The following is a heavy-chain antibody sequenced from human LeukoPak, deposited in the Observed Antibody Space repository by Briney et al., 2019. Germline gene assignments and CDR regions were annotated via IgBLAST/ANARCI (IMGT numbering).Heavy chain of an antibody. Sequence: GASVKLSCKASGYTFSNYAISWVRQAPGQGLEWMGWISAYSGNTNYAPKLQGRVTMTTDTSTSAAYMELRSLRSDDTAVYYCARAWGEDIAARPYYFDYWGQGSLVTVSS. CDR1: GYTFSNYA. CDR3: ARAWGEDIAARPYYFDY. D-gene: IGHD6-6*01. J-gene: IGHJ4*02. CDR2: ISAYSGNT. V-gene: IGHV1-18*01.